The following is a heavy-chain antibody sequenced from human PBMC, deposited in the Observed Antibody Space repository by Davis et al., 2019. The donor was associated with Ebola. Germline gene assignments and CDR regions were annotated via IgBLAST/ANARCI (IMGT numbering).Heavy chain of an antibody. Sequence: AASVKVSCKASGYTFTSYYMHWVRQAPGQGLEWMGIINPSGGSTSYAQKFQGRVTMTRDTSTSTAYMELRSLRSDDTAVYYCARVVVIPNWFDPWGQGTLVTVSS. V-gene: IGHV1-46*01. CDR3: ARVVVIPNWFDP. CDR2: INPSGGST. CDR1: GYTFTSYY. J-gene: IGHJ5*02. D-gene: IGHD3-22*01.